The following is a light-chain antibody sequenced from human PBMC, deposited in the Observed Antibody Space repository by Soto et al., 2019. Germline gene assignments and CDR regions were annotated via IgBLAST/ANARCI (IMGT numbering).Light chain of an antibody. V-gene: IGKV2-30*01. J-gene: IGKJ1*01. CDR1: QSLVYRDGNIY. CDR3: VQGTHWPRT. Sequence: DVVMTQSPLSLPVTLGQPASISCRSSQSLVYRDGNIYLSWFQQRPGQSPRRLIYKVSNRDSGVPDRFSGSGSGTDFTLKISRVEAEDVGVYYCVQGTHWPRTFGQGTKVEIK. CDR2: KVS.